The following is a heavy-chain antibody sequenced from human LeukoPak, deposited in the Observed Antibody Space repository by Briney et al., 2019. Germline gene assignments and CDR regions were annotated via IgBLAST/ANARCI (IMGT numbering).Heavy chain of an antibody. CDR3: ARAGLPAADRQRYYMDV. CDR1: GGSISGYY. J-gene: IGHJ6*03. CDR2: IYYSGTT. V-gene: IGHV4-59*08. D-gene: IGHD2-2*01. Sequence: SEILSLTCTVSGGSISGYYWSWIRQPPGKGLEWIGYIYYSGTTKYSPSLTSRVTISVDTSKNQFSLKLNSVTAADTAVYYCARAGLPAADRQRYYMDVWGKGTTVTVSS.